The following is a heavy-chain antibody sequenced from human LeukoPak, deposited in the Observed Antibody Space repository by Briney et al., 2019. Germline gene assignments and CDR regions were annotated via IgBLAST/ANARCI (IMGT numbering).Heavy chain of an antibody. J-gene: IGHJ3*01. CDR3: ATFTAPRHAFDL. CDR2: IDPNSGDT. D-gene: IGHD6-6*01. Sequence: ASVRVSCKASGHSFNAYYIHWVRQAPGQGLQWMGRIDPNSGDTKYTQKFQGRVSMPRDTSISTAYMELSRLTSDDTAVYYCATFTAPRHAFDLWGQGTMDTASS. V-gene: IGHV1-2*06. CDR1: GHSFNAYY.